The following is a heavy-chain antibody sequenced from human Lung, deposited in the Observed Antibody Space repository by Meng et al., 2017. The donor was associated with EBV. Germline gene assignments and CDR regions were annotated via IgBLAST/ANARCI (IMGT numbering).Heavy chain of an antibody. D-gene: IGHD6-6*01. CDR2: IYWDDAK. J-gene: IGHJ4*02. Sequence: QICIKESRPTLVQPTQTLTLTCTFSGFSPSTRGVGVGWTRQPPGKALEWLALIYWDDAKRYSPSLKRRLTITKDTSKNQVVLTMTNMDPVDAASYFCAHLIAARPFDYWGQGTLVTVSS. CDR3: AHLIAARPFDY. CDR1: GFSPSTRGVG. V-gene: IGHV2-5*02.